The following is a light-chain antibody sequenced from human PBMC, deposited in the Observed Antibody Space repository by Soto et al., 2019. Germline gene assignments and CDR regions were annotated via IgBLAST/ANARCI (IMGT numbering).Light chain of an antibody. V-gene: IGLV1-44*01. J-gene: IGLJ2*01. CDR2: SDN. CDR1: SSNIGSNA. CDR3: APWDDSLNGVV. Sequence: QTVVTQPPSASGTPGQRVTISCSGSSSNIGSNAVNWYQHLPGTAPKLLIYSDNQRPSGVPDRFSGSKSGTSASLAVSGLQSEDEADYYCAPWDDSLNGVVFGGGTQLTVL.